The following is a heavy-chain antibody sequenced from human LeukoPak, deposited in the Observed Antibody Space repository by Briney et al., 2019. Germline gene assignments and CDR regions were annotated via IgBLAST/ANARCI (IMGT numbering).Heavy chain of an antibody. J-gene: IGHJ5*02. Sequence: SETLSLTCAVYGGSFSGYYWSWIRQPPGKGLEWIGEINHSGSTNYNPSLKSRVAISVDTSKNRFSLKLSSVTAADTAVYYCARGRMVYAIQTYNWFDPWGQGTLVTVSS. D-gene: IGHD2-8*01. CDR3: ARGRMVYAIQTYNWFDP. CDR1: GGSFSGYY. CDR2: INHSGST. V-gene: IGHV4-34*01.